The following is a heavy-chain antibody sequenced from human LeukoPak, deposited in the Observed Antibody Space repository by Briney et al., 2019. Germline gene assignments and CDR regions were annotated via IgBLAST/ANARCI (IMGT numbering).Heavy chain of an antibody. J-gene: IGHJ4*02. CDR2: ISGSGGST. Sequence: PGGSLRLSCAASGSTFSSYAMSWVRQAPGKGLEWVSAISGSGGSTYYADSVKGRFTISRDNSKNTLYLQMNSLRAEDTAVYYCAKDPQVVAATPYYYDPGYYFDYWGQGTLVTVSS. CDR3: AKDPQVVAATPYYYDPGYYFDY. CDR1: GSTFSSYA. D-gene: IGHD2-15*01. V-gene: IGHV3-23*01.